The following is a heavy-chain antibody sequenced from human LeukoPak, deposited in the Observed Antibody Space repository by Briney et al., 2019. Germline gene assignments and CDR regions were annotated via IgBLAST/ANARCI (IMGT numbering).Heavy chain of an antibody. CDR3: AREGYSSSWSWFDP. D-gene: IGHD6-13*01. CDR2: IIPIFGTA. CDR1: GGTFSSYA. V-gene: IGHV1-69*06. J-gene: IGHJ5*02. Sequence: ASMKVSCKASGGTFSSYAISWGRQAPGQGLEWMGRIIPIFGTANYAQKFQGRVTITADKSTSTAYMELSSLRSEDTAVYYCAREGYSSSWSWFDPWGQGTLVTVSS.